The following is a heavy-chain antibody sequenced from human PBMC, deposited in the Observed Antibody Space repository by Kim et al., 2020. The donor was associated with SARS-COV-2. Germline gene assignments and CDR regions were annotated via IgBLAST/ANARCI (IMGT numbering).Heavy chain of an antibody. CDR2: T. J-gene: IGHJ4*02. V-gene: IGHV4-34*01. Sequence: TNYNPSRKSRVTISVDTSKNQFALKLSSVTAADTAVYYCARGYRRWLVDYWGQGTLVTVSS. D-gene: IGHD6-19*01. CDR3: ARGYRRWLVDY.